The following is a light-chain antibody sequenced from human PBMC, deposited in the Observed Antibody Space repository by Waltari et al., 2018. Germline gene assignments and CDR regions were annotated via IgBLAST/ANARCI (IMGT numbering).Light chain of an antibody. CDR3: QQYNNWRT. CDR1: QSIARN. CDR2: GAS. V-gene: IGKV3-15*01. J-gene: IGKJ2*01. Sequence: LMPQSPPTLPVFQGERATLSCRASQSIARNLAWYQQKPGQAPRLLIYGASTRATDVPDRFSGSGSGTEFTLTISSLQSEDFAVYYCQQYNNWRTFGQGTKLEIK.